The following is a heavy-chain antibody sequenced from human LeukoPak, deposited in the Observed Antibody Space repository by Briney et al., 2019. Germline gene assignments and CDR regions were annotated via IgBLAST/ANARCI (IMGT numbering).Heavy chain of an antibody. J-gene: IGHJ4*02. D-gene: IGHD2-15*01. CDR3: ARDIVVVVAAKGQAPDY. V-gene: IGHV1-2*02. Sequence: GASVKVSCTASGYTFTGYYMHWVRQAPGQGLEWMGWINPNSGGTNYAQKFQGRVTMTRDTSISTAYMELSRLRSDDTAVYYCARDIVVVVAAKGQAPDYWGQGTLVTVSS. CDR2: INPNSGGT. CDR1: GYTFTGYY.